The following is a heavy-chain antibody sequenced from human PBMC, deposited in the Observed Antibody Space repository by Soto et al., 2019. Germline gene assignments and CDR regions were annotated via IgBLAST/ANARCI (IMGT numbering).Heavy chain of an antibody. CDR3: AREVATAYYYYGMDV. CDR1: GGTFSSYG. CDR2: IIPIFGTA. Sequence: SVKVSCKASGGTFSSYGISWVRQAPGQGLEWMGGIIPIFGTANYAQKFQGRVTITADKSTSTAYMELSSLRSDDTAIYYCAREVATAYYYYGMDVWGQGTTVTVSS. D-gene: IGHD3-10*01. J-gene: IGHJ6*02. V-gene: IGHV1-69*06.